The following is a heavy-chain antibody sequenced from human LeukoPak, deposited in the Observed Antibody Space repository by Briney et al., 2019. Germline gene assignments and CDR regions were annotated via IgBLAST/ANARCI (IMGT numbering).Heavy chain of an antibody. Sequence: PGGSLRLSCAASGFTFSTYWMHWVRQPPGKGLVWVSRINRDGTITHYADSVKGRFTISRDNAKNTMYLQMNSLTAEDTAVYFCARDFDSTSYLWGQGTLVTVSS. CDR2: INRDGTIT. CDR3: ARDFDSTSYL. CDR1: GFTFSTYW. V-gene: IGHV3-74*01. D-gene: IGHD3-22*01. J-gene: IGHJ4*02.